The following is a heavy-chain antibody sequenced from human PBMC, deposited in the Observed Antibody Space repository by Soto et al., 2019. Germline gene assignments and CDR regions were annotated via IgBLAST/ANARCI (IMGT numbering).Heavy chain of an antibody. J-gene: IGHJ6*02. CDR3: AKDGSTFSYYYALDV. CDR1: EFTFSSFA. V-gene: IGHV3-30-3*01. D-gene: IGHD6-13*01. CDR2: ISYDGGIK. Sequence: QVQLVESGGGAVQPGRSLRLSCVASEFTFSSFAMHWVRQAPGKGLEWVTVISYDGGIKHYADSVRGRFTVSRDNSKNTVFLQMNSLRDEDTAVYYCAKDGSTFSYYYALDVWGQGTTVTVSS.